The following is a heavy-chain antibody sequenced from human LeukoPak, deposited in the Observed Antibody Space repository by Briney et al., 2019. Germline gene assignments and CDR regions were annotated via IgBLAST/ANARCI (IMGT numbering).Heavy chain of an antibody. CDR1: GFTFSNYW. CDR2: INSDGGST. D-gene: IGHD5-24*01. Sequence: GGSLRLSCAASGFTFSNYWMHWVRQAPGKGLVWVSRINSDGGSTSYADSVKGRFTISRDNAKNTLYLQMNSLRAEDTAVYYCARRIQGMAPYYFDYWGQGTLVTVSS. CDR3: ARRIQGMAPYYFDY. V-gene: IGHV3-74*01. J-gene: IGHJ4*02.